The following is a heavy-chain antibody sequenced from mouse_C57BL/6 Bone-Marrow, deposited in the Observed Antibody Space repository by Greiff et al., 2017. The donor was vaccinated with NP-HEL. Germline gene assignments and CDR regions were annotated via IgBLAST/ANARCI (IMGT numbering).Heavy chain of an antibody. CDR3: ARPPIYDGYYDWYFDV. V-gene: IGHV1-64*01. D-gene: IGHD2-3*01. Sequence: QVQLQQSGAELVKPGASVKLSCKASGYTFTSYWMHWVKQRPGQGLEWIGMIHPNSGSTNYNEKFKSKATLTVDKSSSTAYMQLSSLTSEDSAVYYCARPPIYDGYYDWYFDVWGTGTTVTVSS. CDR1: GYTFTSYW. CDR2: IHPNSGST. J-gene: IGHJ1*03.